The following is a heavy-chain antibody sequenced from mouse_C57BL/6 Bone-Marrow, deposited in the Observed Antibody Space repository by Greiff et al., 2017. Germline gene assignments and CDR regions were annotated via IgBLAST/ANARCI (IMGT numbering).Heavy chain of an antibody. Sequence: QVQLQQPGAELVRPGTSVKLSCKASGYTFTSYWMHWVKQRPGQGLEWIGVIDPSDSYTNYNQKFKGKATLTVDPSSSTAYMQLSSLTSEDSAVYYCARVGLRRAWFAYWGQGTLVTVSA. CDR1: GYTFTSYW. V-gene: IGHV1-59*01. CDR2: IDPSDSYT. CDR3: ARVGLRRAWFAY. J-gene: IGHJ3*01. D-gene: IGHD2-4*01.